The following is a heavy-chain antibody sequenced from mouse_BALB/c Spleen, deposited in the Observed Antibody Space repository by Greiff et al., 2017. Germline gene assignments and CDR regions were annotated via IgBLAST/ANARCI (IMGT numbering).Heavy chain of an antibody. Sequence: EVQVVESGPGLVKPSQSLSLTCSVTGYSITSGYYWNWIRQFPGNKLEWMGYISYDGSNNYNPSLKNRISITRDTSKNQFFLKLNSVTTEDTATYYCARDYYGSSGFAYWGQGTLVTVSA. CDR2: ISYDGSN. D-gene: IGHD1-1*01. J-gene: IGHJ3*01. CDR1: GYSITSGYY. V-gene: IGHV3-6*02. CDR3: ARDYYGSSGFAY.